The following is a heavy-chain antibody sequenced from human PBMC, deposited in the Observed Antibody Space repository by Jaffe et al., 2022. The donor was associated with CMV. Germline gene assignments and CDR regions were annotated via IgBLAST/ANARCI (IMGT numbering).Heavy chain of an antibody. D-gene: IGHD1-26*01. Sequence: QVQLQESGPGLVKPSETLSLTCAVSGGSISSSYWNWIRQSPGKGLEWIGYVYYSGATNYNPSLRSRVTISVDTSKNQFSLRLTSVTAADTAIYYCARSPSGSYNRGWFDPWGQGTLVTVSS. V-gene: IGHV4-59*08. CDR2: VYYSGAT. J-gene: IGHJ5*02. CDR1: GGSISSSY. CDR3: ARSPSGSYNRGWFDP.